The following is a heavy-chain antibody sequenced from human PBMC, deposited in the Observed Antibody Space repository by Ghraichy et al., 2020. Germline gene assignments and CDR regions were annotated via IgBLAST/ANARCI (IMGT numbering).Heavy chain of an antibody. D-gene: IGHD3-10*01. CDR1: GFTFSSYW. Sequence: GGSLRLSCAASGFTFSSYWMSWVRQSPGKGLEWVAKITRGGSEKYYVDSVKGRFTISRDNAKNSLYLQMNSLRDEDTAVYYCARDRGGWFDPWGQGNRVIVSS. CDR2: ITRGGSEK. V-gene: IGHV3-7*01. J-gene: IGHJ5*02. CDR3: ARDRGGWFDP.